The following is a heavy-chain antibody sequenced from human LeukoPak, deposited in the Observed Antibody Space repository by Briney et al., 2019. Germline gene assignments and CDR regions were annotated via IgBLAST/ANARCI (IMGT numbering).Heavy chain of an antibody. CDR2: MHYSGST. CDR3: ARHAEGIAATGTRPFDY. CDR1: GASFSSSTYY. J-gene: IGHJ4*02. V-gene: IGHV4-39*01. D-gene: IGHD6-13*01. Sequence: SETLSLTCTVSGASFSSSTYYWAWIRQPPGKGLEWIGSMHYSGSTYYNPSLKSRVTMSVDTSKNQFSLKLSSVSAADTAVYYCARHAEGIAATGTRPFDYWGQGTLVTVSS.